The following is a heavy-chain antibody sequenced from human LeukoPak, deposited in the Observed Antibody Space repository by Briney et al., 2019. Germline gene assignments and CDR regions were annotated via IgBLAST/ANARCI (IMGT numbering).Heavy chain of an antibody. D-gene: IGHD3-3*01. CDR3: ARGAPSPTYYDFWSGYYIPWYVDY. V-gene: IGHV4-4*09. J-gene: IGHJ4*02. CDR1: GGSISSYY. CDR2: IYTSGST. Sequence: PSETLSLTCTVSGGSISSYYWSWIRQPPGKGLEWIGYIYTSGSTNYNPSLKSRVTISVDTSKNQFSLKLSSVTAADTAVYYCARGAPSPTYYDFWSGYYIPWYVDYWGQGTLVTVSS.